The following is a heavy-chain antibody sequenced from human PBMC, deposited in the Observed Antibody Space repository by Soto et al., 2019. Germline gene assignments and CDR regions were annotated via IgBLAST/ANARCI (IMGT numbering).Heavy chain of an antibody. J-gene: IGHJ4*02. V-gene: IGHV3-33*01. Sequence: GGSLRLSCAASGNIFTGYGMHWVRQPPGKGLEWVAVIRYDGSNIFYADSVKGRFTISRDNSKNTLYLQMNSLRAEDTAVYYCARARGNNYALEYWGQGTQVTVS. CDR1: GNIFTGYG. CDR3: ARARGNNYALEY. CDR2: IRYDGSNI. D-gene: IGHD5-18*01.